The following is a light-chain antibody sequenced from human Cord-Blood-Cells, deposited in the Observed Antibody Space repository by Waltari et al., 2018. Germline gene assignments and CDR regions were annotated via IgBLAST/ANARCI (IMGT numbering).Light chain of an antibody. CDR3: SSYTSSSTLVV. V-gene: IGLV2-14*01. CDR1: SSDVGGSNY. CDR2: DAS. Sequence: QSALTQPASVSGSPGPSIPISCTGTSSDVGGSNYVSWYQQHPGKAPKLMIYDASNRPSGVSNRFSGSKSGNTASLTISGLQAEDEADYYCSSYTSSSTLVVFGGGTKLTVL. J-gene: IGLJ2*01.